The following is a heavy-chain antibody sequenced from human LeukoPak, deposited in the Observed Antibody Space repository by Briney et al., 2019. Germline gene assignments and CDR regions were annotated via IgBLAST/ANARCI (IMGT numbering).Heavy chain of an antibody. V-gene: IGHV4-39*01. J-gene: IGHJ6*02. CDR2: IYYSGNT. Sequence: KASETLSLTCTVSGGSTISSSYYWGWIRQPPGKGLEWIGSIYYSGNTYYNPSLKSRVTISVDTSKNQFSLKLTSVTAADTAVYFCASQRKYTSRWYESYYTYNLDVWGQGTTVTVSS. CDR3: ASQRKYTSRWYESYYTYNLDV. CDR1: GGSTISSSYY. D-gene: IGHD6-13*01.